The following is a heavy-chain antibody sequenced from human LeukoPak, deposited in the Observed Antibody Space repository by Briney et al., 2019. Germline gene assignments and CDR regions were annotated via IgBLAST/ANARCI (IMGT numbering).Heavy chain of an antibody. CDR1: GFTFSNAW. Sequence: GGSLRLSCAASGFTFSNAWMSWVRQAPGKGLEWVGRIKSKTDGGTTDYAAPVKGRFTISRDDSKNTLYLQMNSLKTEDTAVYYCTTVIMLVPGGLFDYWGQGTLVTVSS. V-gene: IGHV3-15*01. D-gene: IGHD6-13*01. CDR3: TTVIMLVPGGLFDY. J-gene: IGHJ4*02. CDR2: IKSKTDGGTT.